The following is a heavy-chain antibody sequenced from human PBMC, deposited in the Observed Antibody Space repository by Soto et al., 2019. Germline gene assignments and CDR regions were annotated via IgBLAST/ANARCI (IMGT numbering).Heavy chain of an antibody. V-gene: IGHV3-23*01. CDR3: AKLNYDILPGRFGVVGYYAFDI. D-gene: IGHD3-9*01. J-gene: IGHJ3*02. Sequence: PGGSLRLSSAASGFTFSSYAMSWVCQAPGKGLEWVSAISGSGGSTYYADSVKGRFTISRDNSKNTLYLQMNSLRAEDTAVYYCAKLNYDILPGRFGVVGYYAFDIWGKGTMVTVSS. CDR2: ISGSGGST. CDR1: GFTFSSYA.